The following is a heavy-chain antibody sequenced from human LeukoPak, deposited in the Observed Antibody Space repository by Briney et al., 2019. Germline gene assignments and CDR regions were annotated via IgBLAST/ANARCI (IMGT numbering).Heavy chain of an antibody. CDR1: GGTFSSYA. CDR3: ERVLGYCSSTSCQDNWFDP. D-gene: IGHD2-2*01. J-gene: IGHJ5*02. CDR2: IIPIFGTA. V-gene: IGHV1-69*13. Sequence: SVKVSCKASGGTFSSYAIRWVRQAPGQGLEWMGGIIPIFGTAHYAQKFQGRVTITADESTSTAYMELSSLRSEDTAVYYCERVLGYCSSTSCQDNWFDPWGQGTLVTVSS.